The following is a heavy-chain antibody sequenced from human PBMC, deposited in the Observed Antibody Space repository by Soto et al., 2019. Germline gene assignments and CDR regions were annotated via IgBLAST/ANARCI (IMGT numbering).Heavy chain of an antibody. V-gene: IGHV3-23*01. CDR1: GFTFSSYA. CDR3: ARENYGDYLNWFDP. CDR2: ISGSGGST. J-gene: IGHJ5*02. D-gene: IGHD4-17*01. Sequence: GGSLSLSCAASGFTFSSYAMSWVRQAPGKGLEWVSAISGSGGSTYYADSVKGRFTISRDNAKNSLYLQMNSLRDEDTAVYYCARENYGDYLNWFDPWGQGTLVTVSS.